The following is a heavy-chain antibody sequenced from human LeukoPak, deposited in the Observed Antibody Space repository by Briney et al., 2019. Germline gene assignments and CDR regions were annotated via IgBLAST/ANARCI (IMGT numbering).Heavy chain of an antibody. CDR3: ARVDFYYDSSGYVGEYFQH. V-gene: IGHV3-11*01. Sequence: PGGSLRLSCAASGFTFRDYYMSWIRQAPGKGLEWFSYISSSATNIQYADSVKGRFTISRDNAKNSLYLQMNSLRAEDTAFYYCARVDFYYDSSGYVGEYFQHWGQGTLVTVSS. D-gene: IGHD3-22*01. CDR1: GFTFRDYY. J-gene: IGHJ1*01. CDR2: ISSSATNI.